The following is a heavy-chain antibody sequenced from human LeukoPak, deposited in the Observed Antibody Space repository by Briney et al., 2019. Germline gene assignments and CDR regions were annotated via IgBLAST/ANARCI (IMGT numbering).Heavy chain of an antibody. Sequence: SETLSLTCSVSGDTISSHYWSWIRQSPGEGLEWIGYVSYSGTTNYNPSLKSQVTISVDTAKNQFSLKLTSVIAADTAVYYCARDLQRHDAFDIWGQGTMVTVSS. CDR2: VSYSGTT. CDR1: GDTISSHY. V-gene: IGHV4-59*11. J-gene: IGHJ3*02. CDR3: ARDLQRHDAFDI.